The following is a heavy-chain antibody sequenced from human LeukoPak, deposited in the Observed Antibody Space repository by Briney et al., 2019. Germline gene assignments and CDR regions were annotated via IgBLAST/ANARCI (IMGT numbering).Heavy chain of an antibody. J-gene: IGHJ4*02. CDR3: ARDQSDILTPYYYDY. CDR1: GFTFSSHS. D-gene: IGHD3-9*01. V-gene: IGHV3-21*01. Sequence: PGGSLRLSCAASGFTFSSHSLNWVRQAPEKGLEWVSSISSSSSYIYYADSVKGRFTISRDNAKNSLYLQLNSLRAEDTAVYYCARDQSDILTPYYYDYWGQGTLVTVSS. CDR2: ISSSSSYI.